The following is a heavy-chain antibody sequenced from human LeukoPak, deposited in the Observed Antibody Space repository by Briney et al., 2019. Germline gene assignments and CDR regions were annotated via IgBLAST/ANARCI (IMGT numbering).Heavy chain of an antibody. V-gene: IGHV3-7*01. CDR3: ARQKAVVVVAATPDEDYGDYVDYYYYMDV. CDR2: IKEDGSEK. Sequence: AGGSLRLSCAASGFTFSRYWMSWVRQAPGKGLEWVANIKEDGSEKYYVDSVKGRLTISIDNAKNSLSLQIKSLRAEDTAVYYCARQKAVVVVAATPDEDYGDYVDYYYYMDVWGKGTTVTVSS. CDR1: GFTFSRYW. J-gene: IGHJ6*03. D-gene: IGHD2-15*01.